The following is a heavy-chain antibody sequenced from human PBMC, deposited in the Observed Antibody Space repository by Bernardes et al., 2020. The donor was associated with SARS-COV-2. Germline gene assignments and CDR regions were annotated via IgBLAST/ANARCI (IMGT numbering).Heavy chain of an antibody. V-gene: IGHV1-18*04. CDR3: ARDLQSYYDSSDSSNY. CDR1: GYTSISYG. Sequence: ASVKVSCEASGYTSISYGLSRVRQAPGQGLEWMGSIAGYNGNTKYSQKFQDRLTMTTDTATSTAYMELRSLRSDDTAVYYCARDLQSYYDSSDSSNYWGQGTLVTVSS. D-gene: IGHD3-22*01. J-gene: IGHJ4*02. CDR2: IAGYNGNT.